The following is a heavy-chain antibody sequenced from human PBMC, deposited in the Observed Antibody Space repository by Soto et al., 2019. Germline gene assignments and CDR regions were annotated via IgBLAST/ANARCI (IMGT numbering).Heavy chain of an antibody. Sequence: SETLSLTCTVSGGSISGYYWSWIRQPPGKGLEWIGYIYFRGNTHYNGSLRSRATISVDTSMNRFSLRLNSVTAADTGMYYCARGPYCSGPSCQTRFDPWGQGTLVTVSS. D-gene: IGHD2-15*01. CDR2: IYFRGNT. V-gene: IGHV4-59*12. CDR1: GGSISGYY. CDR3: ARGPYCSGPSCQTRFDP. J-gene: IGHJ5*02.